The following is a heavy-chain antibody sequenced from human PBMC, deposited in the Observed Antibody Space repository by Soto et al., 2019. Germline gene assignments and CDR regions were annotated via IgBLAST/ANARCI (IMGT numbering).Heavy chain of an antibody. Sequence: QVQLVQSGAEVKKPGASVKVSCKASGYTFTSYAMHWVRQDPGQRLEWMGWINAGNGNTKYSQKFQGRVIITRDTSASTAYIELSSLRSEDTAVYYCARDPGYSYGYNWGQGTLVTVSS. CDR3: ARDPGYSYGYN. CDR2: INAGNGNT. V-gene: IGHV1-3*01. D-gene: IGHD5-18*01. J-gene: IGHJ4*02. CDR1: GYTFTSYA.